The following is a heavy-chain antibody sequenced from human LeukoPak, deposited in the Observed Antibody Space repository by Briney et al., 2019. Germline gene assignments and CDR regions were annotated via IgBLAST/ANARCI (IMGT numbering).Heavy chain of an antibody. CDR1: GFTSSSYW. J-gene: IGHJ4*02. D-gene: IGHD3-22*01. CDR2: IKQDGSEK. V-gene: IGHV3-7*01. CDR3: ARDRGNYYDSSGYYY. Sequence: PGGSLRLSCAASGFTSSSYWMSWVRQAPGKGLEWVANIKQDGSEKYYVDSVKGRFTISRDNAKNSLYLQMNSLRAEDTAVYYCARDRGNYYDSSGYYYWGQGTLVTVSS.